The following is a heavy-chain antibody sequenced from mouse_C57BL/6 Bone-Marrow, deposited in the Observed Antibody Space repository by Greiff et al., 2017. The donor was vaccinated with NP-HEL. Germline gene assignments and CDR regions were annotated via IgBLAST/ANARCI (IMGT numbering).Heavy chain of an antibody. CDR3: ARRYDYMDY. CDR1: GYTFTDYY. CDR2: IYPGSGNT. D-gene: IGHD2-4*01. Sequence: VQLQQSGAELVRPGASVKLSCKASGYTFTDYYINWVKQRPGQGLEWIARIYPGSGNTYYNEKFKGKATLTAEKSSSTAYMQHSSLTSEDSADYFCARRYDYMDYWGQGTSVTVSS. J-gene: IGHJ4*01. V-gene: IGHV1-76*01.